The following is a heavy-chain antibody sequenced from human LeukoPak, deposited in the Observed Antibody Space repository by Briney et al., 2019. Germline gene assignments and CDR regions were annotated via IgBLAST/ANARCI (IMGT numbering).Heavy chain of an antibody. J-gene: IGHJ3*02. CDR2: IIPIFGKA. V-gene: IGHV1-69*05. CDR1: GGTFNNYA. D-gene: IGHD3-16*02. CDR3: ATTRASGLRLGELSGPFDAFDI. Sequence: ASVKVSCKASGGTFNNYAINWVRQAPGQGLEWMGGIIPIFGKAKYAQKFQGRVTITTDESTSTTYMELSSLRSEDTAIYYCATTRASGLRLGELSGPFDAFDIWGQGTMVTVSS.